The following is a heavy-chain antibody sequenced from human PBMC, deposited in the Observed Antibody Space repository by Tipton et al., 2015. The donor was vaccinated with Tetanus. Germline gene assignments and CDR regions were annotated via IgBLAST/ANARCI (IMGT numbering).Heavy chain of an antibody. CDR1: GGAFSGHY. CDR3: ARGWGSSWYYFDY. V-gene: IGHV4-34*01. J-gene: IGHJ4*02. Sequence: TLSLTCAVYGGAFSGHYWTWIRQAPGKGLEWIGEIHPSGSTNYNPSLKSRVTMSVDTSKRQFSLKLNSVTAADTAVYYCARGWGSSWYYFDYWGQGILVTVSS. CDR2: IHPSGST. D-gene: IGHD6-13*01.